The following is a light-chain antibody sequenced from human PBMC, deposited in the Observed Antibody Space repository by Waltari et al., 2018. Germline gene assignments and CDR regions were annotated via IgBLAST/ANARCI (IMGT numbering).Light chain of an antibody. CDR2: GKN. J-gene: IGLJ2*01. CDR1: SSNIGAGHD. Sequence: QSVLTQPPSVSGAPGQRVTISCTGTSSNIGAGHDVHWYQGFSGTAPKLLIYGKNKRPSGLPDRFSGWKSGMSASLAITGLQAEDEADYYCQSFDVSLSGGVIFGGGTKVTVL. V-gene: IGLV1-40*01. CDR3: QSFDVSLSGGVI.